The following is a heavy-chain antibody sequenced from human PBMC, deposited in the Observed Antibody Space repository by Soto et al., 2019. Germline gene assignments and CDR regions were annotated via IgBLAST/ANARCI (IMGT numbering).Heavy chain of an antibody. V-gene: IGHV1-69*01. Sequence: QVQLVQSGAEVKKPGSSVKVSCKASGGTFSSYAISWVRQAPGQGLEWMGGIIPIFGTANYAQKFQGRVTITADESTSTAYRELSSLRSEDTAVYYWARYVAATVDFDYCGQGTLVTVSS. CDR3: ARYVAATVDFDY. D-gene: IGHD2-15*01. CDR1: GGTFSSYA. CDR2: IIPIFGTA. J-gene: IGHJ4*02.